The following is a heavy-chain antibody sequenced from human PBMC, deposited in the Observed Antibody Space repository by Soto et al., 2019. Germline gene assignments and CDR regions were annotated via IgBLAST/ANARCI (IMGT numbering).Heavy chain of an antibody. V-gene: IGHV1-69*13. Sequence: SVKVSCKASGGTFSSYAISWVRQAPGQGLEWIGGIIPIFGTANYAQKFQGRVTITADESTSTAYMELSSLRSEDTAVYYCARESAAMVRGVIRAEYYYYGMDVWGQRTTVTVSS. CDR1: GGTFSSYA. J-gene: IGHJ6*02. CDR2: IIPIFGTA. D-gene: IGHD3-10*01. CDR3: ARESAAMVRGVIRAEYYYYGMDV.